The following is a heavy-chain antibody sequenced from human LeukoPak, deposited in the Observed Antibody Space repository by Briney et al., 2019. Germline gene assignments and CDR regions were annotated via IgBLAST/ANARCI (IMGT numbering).Heavy chain of an antibody. J-gene: IGHJ4*02. V-gene: IGHV3-33*01. Sequence: GRSLRLSCAVSGLPFSNYGMHWVRQAPGKGLEWLAVIWFYGSETRYADSVKGRFTISRDDSRNTVFLQMNSLRVEDTAVYYCGRGKFPNCNGDCFDSWGQGTLVTVSS. D-gene: IGHD2-21*02. CDR3: GRGKFPNCNGDCFDS. CDR1: GLPFSNYG. CDR2: IWFYGSET.